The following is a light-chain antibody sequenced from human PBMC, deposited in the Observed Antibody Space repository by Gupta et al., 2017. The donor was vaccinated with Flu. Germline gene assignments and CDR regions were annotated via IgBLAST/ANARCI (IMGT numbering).Light chain of an antibody. Sequence: EIVSTLSPRTLSLSPGERATLSCRASQSVSSSYLAWYQQKPGQAPRLLSYGASSRATGIPDRFSGSGSGTDFALTISRLDPEDFAVYYCQQYGSSPWTFGQGTKVEIK. J-gene: IGKJ1*01. CDR3: QQYGSSPWT. CDR1: QSVSSSY. CDR2: GAS. V-gene: IGKV3-20*01.